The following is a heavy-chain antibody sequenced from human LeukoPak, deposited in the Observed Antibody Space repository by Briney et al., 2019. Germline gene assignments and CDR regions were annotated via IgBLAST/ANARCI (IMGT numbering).Heavy chain of an antibody. CDR1: GGSISSYY. CDR3: AREPSQYFDY. V-gene: IGHV4-59*01. CDR2: IYYSGST. Sequence: PSETLSLTCTVSGGSISSYYWSWIRQPPGKGLEWIGYIYYSGSTNYNPSLKSRVAISVDTSKNQFSLKLSSVTAADTAVYYCAREPSQYFDYWGQGTLVTVSS. J-gene: IGHJ4*02. D-gene: IGHD2/OR15-2a*01.